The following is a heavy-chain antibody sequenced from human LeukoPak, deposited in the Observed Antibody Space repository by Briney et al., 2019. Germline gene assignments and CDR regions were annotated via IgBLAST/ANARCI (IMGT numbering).Heavy chain of an antibody. CDR1: GYIFTSYF. V-gene: IGHV1-46*01. Sequence: GASVKVSCKASGYIFTSYFMHWVRQAPGQGLEWMGIINPSGGNTNYAQKFQGRVTMTRDTSTSTVYMELSSLTSEDTAVYYCARVGYSIRRNYYYYYMDVWGKGTTVTISS. CDR3: ARVGYSIRRNYYYYYMDV. D-gene: IGHD6-13*01. J-gene: IGHJ6*03. CDR2: INPSGGNT.